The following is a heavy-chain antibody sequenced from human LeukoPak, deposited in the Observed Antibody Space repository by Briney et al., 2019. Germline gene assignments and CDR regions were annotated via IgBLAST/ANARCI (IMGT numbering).Heavy chain of an antibody. Sequence: GESLKISCKGSGYSFTSYWIGWVRQMPGKGLEWMGIIYPGDSDTRYSPSFQGQVTISADKSISTAYLQWSSLKASDTAMYYCARDYYGSGSYYNGRAFDIWGQGTMVTVSS. D-gene: IGHD3-10*01. V-gene: IGHV5-51*01. CDR3: ARDYYGSGSYYNGRAFDI. CDR1: GYSFTSYW. CDR2: IYPGDSDT. J-gene: IGHJ3*02.